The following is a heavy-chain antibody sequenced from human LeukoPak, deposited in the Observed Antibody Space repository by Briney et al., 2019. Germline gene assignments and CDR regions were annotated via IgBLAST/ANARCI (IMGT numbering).Heavy chain of an antibody. Sequence: PGGSLRLSCAASGFTFSSYWMSWVRQAPGEGLEWVANIKQDGSEKYYVDSVKGRFTISRDNAKNSLYLQMNSLRAEDTAVYYCVRSKPNSSGYYSLKYYFDYWGQGTLVTVSS. CDR1: GFTFSSYW. D-gene: IGHD3-22*01. J-gene: IGHJ4*02. CDR2: IKQDGSEK. V-gene: IGHV3-7*01. CDR3: VRSKPNSSGYYSLKYYFDY.